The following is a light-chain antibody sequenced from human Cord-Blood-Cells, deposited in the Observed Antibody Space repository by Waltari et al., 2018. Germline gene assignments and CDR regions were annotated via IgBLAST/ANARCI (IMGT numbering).Light chain of an antibody. V-gene: IGKV1-33*01. CDR3: QQYDNLSYT. J-gene: IGKJ2*01. CDR1: QDISNY. Sequence: DIQMTQSPSSLPASVGDRVTITCQASQDISNYLKWYQQKPGKAPKLLIYDASNLETGVPSRFSGSGSGTDFTFTISSLQPEDIATYYCQQYDNLSYTFGQGTKLEIK. CDR2: DAS.